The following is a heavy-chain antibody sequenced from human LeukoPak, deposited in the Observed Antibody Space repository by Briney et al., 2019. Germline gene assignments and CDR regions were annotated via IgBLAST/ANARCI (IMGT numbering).Heavy chain of an antibody. CDR3: AKGSPGDSNAFDI. V-gene: IGHV3-9*01. Sequence: PGGSLRLSCAASGFTFDDYAMHWVRQVPGKGLEWVSGVSWNSVYIGYADSVKGRFIISRDNAKNSLYLQVNSLRAEDTALYYCAKGSPGDSNAFDIWGQGTMVTVSS. J-gene: IGHJ3*02. D-gene: IGHD7-27*01. CDR2: VSWNSVYI. CDR1: GFTFDDYA.